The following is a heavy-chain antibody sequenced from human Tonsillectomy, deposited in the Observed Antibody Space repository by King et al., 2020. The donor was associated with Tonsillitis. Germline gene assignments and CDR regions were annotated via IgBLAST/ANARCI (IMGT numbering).Heavy chain of an antibody. Sequence: VQLVESGAEVKKPGASVKVSCKTSGYTFTNYYIHWVRQGQAPGPGLEWMGRINPNSGTTNYAQKFQGRVTMTRDTSISTAYMELSSLRSDDTVVYYCARETSVADQYYCDYWGQGTLVTVSS. V-gene: IGHV1-2*05. CDR2: INPNSGTT. CDR3: ARETSVADQYYCDY. J-gene: IGHJ4*02. CDR1: GYTFTNYY. D-gene: IGHD6-19*01.